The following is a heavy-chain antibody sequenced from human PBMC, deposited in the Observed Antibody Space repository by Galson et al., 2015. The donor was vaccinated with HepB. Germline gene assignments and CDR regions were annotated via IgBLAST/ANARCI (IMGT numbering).Heavy chain of an antibody. D-gene: IGHD4-11*01. Sequence: SLRLSCAASGFTSSSYAMSWVRQSPGKGLEWVSGVSGSGDSTHYADSVKGRFTISRDNSKNTLDLQMSSLGAEDTAVYYCAKGGTSVPTFYFYYMDVWGKGTTVTVSS. J-gene: IGHJ6*03. V-gene: IGHV3-23*01. CDR2: VSGSGDST. CDR3: AKGGTSVPTFYFYYMDV. CDR1: GFTSSSYA.